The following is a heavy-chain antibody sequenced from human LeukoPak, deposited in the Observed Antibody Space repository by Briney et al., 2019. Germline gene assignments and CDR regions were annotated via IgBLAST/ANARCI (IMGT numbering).Heavy chain of an antibody. V-gene: IGHV4-31*03. Sequence: SETLSLTCTVSGGSISSGGYYWSWIRQHPGKGLGWIGFIYYSGSNYYNPSLKSRLTISVDTSKNQFSVKLSSVTAADTAVYYCARTDDSGYYSGYWGQGTLVTVSS. CDR1: GGSISSGGYY. D-gene: IGHD3-22*01. CDR3: ARTDDSGYYSGY. CDR2: IYYSGSN. J-gene: IGHJ4*02.